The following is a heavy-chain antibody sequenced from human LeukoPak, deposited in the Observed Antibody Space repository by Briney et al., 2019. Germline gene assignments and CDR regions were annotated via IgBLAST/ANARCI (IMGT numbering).Heavy chain of an antibody. Sequence: GGSLRLSCAVSGITLSNYGMSWVRQAPGKGLEWVAGISGSGGGTSYADSVKGRFTISRDNAKNTLFLQMNSLRVEDTAVYFCAKRGVVIRVFLVGFHKEAYYFESWGQGARVTVSS. V-gene: IGHV3-23*01. J-gene: IGHJ4*02. CDR1: GITLSNYG. D-gene: IGHD3-3*01. CDR3: AKRGVVIRVFLVGFHKEAYYFES. CDR2: ISGSGGGT.